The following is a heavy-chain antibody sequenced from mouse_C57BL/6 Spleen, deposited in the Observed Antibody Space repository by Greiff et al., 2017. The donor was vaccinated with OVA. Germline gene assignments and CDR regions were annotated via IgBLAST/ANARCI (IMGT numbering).Heavy chain of an antibody. CDR1: GYTFTSYW. J-gene: IGHJ2*01. D-gene: IGHD1-1*01. V-gene: IGHV1-52*01. CDR2: IDPSDSDT. Sequence: QVQLQQPGAELVRPGSSVKLSCKASGYTFTSYWMHWVKQRPIQGLEWIGNIDPSDSDTHYNQKFKDKATLTVDKSSSTAYMQLSSLTSEDSAVYYCARITTVVSFDYWGQGTTLTVSS. CDR3: ARITTVVSFDY.